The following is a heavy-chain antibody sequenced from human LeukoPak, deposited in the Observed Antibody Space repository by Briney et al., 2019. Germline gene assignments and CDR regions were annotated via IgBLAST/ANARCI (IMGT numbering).Heavy chain of an antibody. CDR2: INPNSGGT. V-gene: IGHV1-2*02. Sequence: RASVKVSCKASGYTFTGYYMHWVRQAPGQGLEWMGWINPNSGGTNYAQKFQGRVTMTRDTSISTAYMELRSLRSDDTAVYYCARGGLRYFDWLLFPYYYYYMDVWGKGTTVTVSS. CDR1: GYTFTGYY. J-gene: IGHJ6*03. CDR3: ARGGLRYFDWLLFPYYYYYMDV. D-gene: IGHD3-9*01.